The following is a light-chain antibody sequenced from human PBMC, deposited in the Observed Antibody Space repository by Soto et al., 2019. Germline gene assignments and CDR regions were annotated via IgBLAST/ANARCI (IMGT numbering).Light chain of an antibody. V-gene: IGKV1-9*01. Sequence: DIQLTQSPSFLSASVGDRVTITCLASQGISSDLAWYQQNPGKAPKLLIYAASTLQNGVPSTFSGSGSGTEFTLTISSLQPEDFGTYYCQQFKSYPITFGQGTRLAI. J-gene: IGKJ5*01. CDR1: QGISSD. CDR2: AAS. CDR3: QQFKSYPIT.